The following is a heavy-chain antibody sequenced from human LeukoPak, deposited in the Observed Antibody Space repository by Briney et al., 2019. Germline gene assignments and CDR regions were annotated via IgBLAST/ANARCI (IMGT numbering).Heavy chain of an antibody. CDR3: ARHISYSSVWHIASKPPPYFLDS. CDR1: GYSFTNFW. CDR2: IYPGDSIT. Sequence: GESLKISCKASGYSFTNFWIGWVRQMPGKGLEWMGMIYPGDSITTYSPSFQGQVTISADRSFSTAYLQWSSLKASDTAMYYCARHISYSSVWHIASKPPPYFLDSWGQGPLVTVSS. D-gene: IGHD6-19*01. V-gene: IGHV5-51*01. J-gene: IGHJ4*02.